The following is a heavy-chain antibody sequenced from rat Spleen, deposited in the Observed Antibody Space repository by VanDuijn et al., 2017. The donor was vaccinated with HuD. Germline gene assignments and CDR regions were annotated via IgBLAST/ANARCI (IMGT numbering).Heavy chain of an antibody. J-gene: IGHJ4*01. D-gene: IGHD1-11*01. Sequence: EVQLVESDGGLVQAGRSLKLSCAASGFTFSDYYMAWVRQAPTKGLEWVATISYDGSSTYYRDSVKGRFTISRDNAKSTLYLQMDSLRSEDTATYYCATLTTGVMDAWGQGASVTVSS. V-gene: IGHV5-29*01. CDR3: ATLTTGVMDA. CDR2: ISYDGSST. CDR1: GFTFSDYY.